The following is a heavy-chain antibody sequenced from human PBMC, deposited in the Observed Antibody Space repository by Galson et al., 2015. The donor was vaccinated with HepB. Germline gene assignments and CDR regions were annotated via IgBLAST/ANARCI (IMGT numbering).Heavy chain of an antibody. Sequence: SLRLSCAASGFTFSTYSMNWVRQAPGKGLEWVSYISSGGSSIYYADSVKGRFTISRDNANNSLYLQMSTLRAEDTAVYYCARRVYSSGWYTDYWGQGTLVTVSS. J-gene: IGHJ4*02. V-gene: IGHV3-48*04. CDR2: ISSGGSSI. D-gene: IGHD6-19*01. CDR1: GFTFSTYS. CDR3: ARRVYSSGWYTDY.